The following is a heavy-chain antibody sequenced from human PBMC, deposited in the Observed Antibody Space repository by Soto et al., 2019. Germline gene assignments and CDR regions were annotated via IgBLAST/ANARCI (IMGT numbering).Heavy chain of an antibody. CDR2: MNPNSGNT. CDR3: ARVHTVTTYFDV. V-gene: IGHV1-8*01. Sequence: QVQLVQSGAEVKKPGASVKVSCKASGYTFTSYDINWVRQATGQGLEWMGWMNPNSGNTGSAQRFQGRLTMTRNTSINTAYMELTSLTSDDAAVYFCARVHTVTTYFDVWGRGTLVTVSS. J-gene: IGHJ2*01. D-gene: IGHD4-17*01. CDR1: GYTFTSYD.